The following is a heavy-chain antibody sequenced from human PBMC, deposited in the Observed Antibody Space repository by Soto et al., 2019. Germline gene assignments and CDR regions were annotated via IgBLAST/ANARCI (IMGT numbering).Heavy chain of an antibody. V-gene: IGHV3-30-3*01. CDR2: ISYDGSNK. D-gene: IGHD3-22*01. CDR3: ARGSSGYSHYYYYGMDV. J-gene: IGHJ6*02. Sequence: GGSLRLSCAASGFTFSSYAMHWVSQAPGKGLEWVAVISYDGSNKYYADSVKGRFTISRDNSKNTLYLQMNSLRAEDTAVYYCARGSSGYSHYYYYGMDVWGQGTTVTVSS. CDR1: GFTFSSYA.